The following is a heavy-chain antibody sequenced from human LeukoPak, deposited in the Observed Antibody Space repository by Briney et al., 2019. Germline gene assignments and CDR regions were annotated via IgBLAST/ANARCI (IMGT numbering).Heavy chain of an antibody. V-gene: IGHV4-30-4*08. CDR2: IYYSGST. Sequence: PSQTLSLTCAVSGGSISSGGYSWSWIRQPPGKGLEWIGYIYYSGSTYYNPSLKSRVTISVDTSKNQFSLKLSSVTAADTAVYYCARVSRSGCDYYYYGMDVWGQGTTVTVSS. CDR1: GGSISSGGYS. J-gene: IGHJ6*02. CDR3: ARVSRSGCDYYYYGMDV. D-gene: IGHD5-12*01.